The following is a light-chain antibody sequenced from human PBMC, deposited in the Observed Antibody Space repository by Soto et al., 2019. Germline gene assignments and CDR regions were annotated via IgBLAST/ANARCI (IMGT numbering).Light chain of an antibody. CDR2: KAS. CDR3: QQYNTYPCT. Sequence: DIQMTQSPSILSASVGDRVTITCRASQSINSQLAWFQQKPGKAPNLLIYKASSLESRVPSRFSGSGSGTEFTLTISRLQPDDFAAYYCQQYNTYPCTFGQGTKLEMK. CDR1: QSINSQ. V-gene: IGKV1-5*03. J-gene: IGKJ2*02.